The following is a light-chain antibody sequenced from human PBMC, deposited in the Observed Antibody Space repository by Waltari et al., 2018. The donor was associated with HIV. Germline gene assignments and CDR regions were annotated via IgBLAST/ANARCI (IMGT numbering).Light chain of an antibody. CDR3: CSYAGNSTGV. CDR1: SCAVARYNL. CDR2: EVN. V-gene: IGLV2-23*02. Sequence: QSALPQPASVSVSPRHSITISCPGTSCAVARYNLVSGYQQHPGKAPKLMIYEVNKRPSGVSNRFSGSKSGNTASLTISGLQAEDEADYYCCSYAGNSTGVFGTETKVTVL. J-gene: IGLJ1*01.